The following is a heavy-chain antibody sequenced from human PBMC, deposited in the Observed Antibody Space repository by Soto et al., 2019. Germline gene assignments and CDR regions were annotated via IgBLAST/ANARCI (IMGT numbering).Heavy chain of an antibody. CDR3: ASGGYCSGGSCYHYYYGMDV. V-gene: IGHV1-3*05. CDR2: INAGNGNT. Sequence: QVQLVQSGAEEKKPGASVKVSCKASGYTFTSYAMHWVRQAPGQRLEWMGWINAGNGNTKYSQKFQGRVTITRDTSASTAYMVLSSLRSEDTAVYYCASGGYCSGGSCYHYYYGMDVWGQGTTVTVSS. J-gene: IGHJ6*02. CDR1: GYTFTSYA. D-gene: IGHD2-15*01.